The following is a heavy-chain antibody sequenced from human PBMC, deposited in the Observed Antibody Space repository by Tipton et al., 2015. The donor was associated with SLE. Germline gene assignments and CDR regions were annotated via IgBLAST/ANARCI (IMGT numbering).Heavy chain of an antibody. CDR2: IYYSGST. CDR3: ARDLASNHPLYYYGMDV. J-gene: IGHJ6*02. D-gene: IGHD4-11*01. Sequence: LRLSCTVSGGSISSYYWSWIRQPPGKGLEWIGYIYYSGSTNYNPSLKSRVTMSVDTSKNQFSLKLSSVTAADTAVYYCARDLASNHPLYYYGMDVWDQGP. CDR1: GGSISSYY. V-gene: IGHV4-59*12.